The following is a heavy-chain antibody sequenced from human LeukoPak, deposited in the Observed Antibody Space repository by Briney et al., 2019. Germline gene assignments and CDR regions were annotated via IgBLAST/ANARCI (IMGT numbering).Heavy chain of an antibody. D-gene: IGHD3-16*01. CDR3: AKDFSPFGYFDY. CDR2: INGVGSST. V-gene: IGHV3-23*01. CDR1: GFSFISYT. J-gene: IGHJ4*02. Sequence: GGSLRLSCAASGFSFISYTLHWVRQAPGNGLEWVSAINGVGSSTFYADSVQGRFTISRDNSRNTLYLEMKSLRADDTAVYYCAKDFSPFGYFDYWGQGTQVTVSS.